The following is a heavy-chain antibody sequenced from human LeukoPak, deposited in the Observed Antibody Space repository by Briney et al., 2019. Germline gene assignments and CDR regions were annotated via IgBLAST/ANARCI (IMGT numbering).Heavy chain of an antibody. CDR2: ISGSGGST. CDR1: GFTFSSYA. D-gene: IGHD5-24*01. Sequence: GGSLRLSCAASGFTFSSYAMSWVRQAPGKGLEWVSAISGSGGSTYYADSVKGRFTISRDNSKNSLYLQMNSLRTEDTALYYCAKDMWRWLQFGYFDYWGQGTLVTVSS. J-gene: IGHJ4*02. CDR3: AKDMWRWLQFGYFDY. V-gene: IGHV3-43*02.